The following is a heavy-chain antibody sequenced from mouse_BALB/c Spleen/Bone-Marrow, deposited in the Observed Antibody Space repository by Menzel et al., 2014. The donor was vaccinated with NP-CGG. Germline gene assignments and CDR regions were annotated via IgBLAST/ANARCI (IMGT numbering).Heavy chain of an antibody. Sequence: EVQRVESGGGLVKPGGSLKLSCAASGFTFSSYAMSWVRQTPEKRLEWVASISSGGSTYYPDSVKGRFTISRDNARNILYLQMSSLRSEDTAMYYCAREDYDYDFDYWGQGTTLTVSS. CDR1: GFTFSSYA. CDR3: AREDYDYDFDY. CDR2: ISSGGST. D-gene: IGHD2-4*01. J-gene: IGHJ2*01. V-gene: IGHV5-6-5*01.